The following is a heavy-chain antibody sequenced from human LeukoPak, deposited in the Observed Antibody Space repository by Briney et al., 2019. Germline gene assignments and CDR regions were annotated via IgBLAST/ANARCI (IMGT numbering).Heavy chain of an antibody. J-gene: IGHJ4*02. CDR3: TTVSTVTYGY. CDR1: GFTFSNAW. Sequence: PGGSLRLSCAASGFTFSNAWMSWVRQAPGKGLEWVGRIKSKTDGGTADYTAPVKGRFTVSRDDSKNTLYLQMNSLKTEDTAAYYCTTVSTVTYGYWGQGTLVTVSS. D-gene: IGHD4-17*01. CDR2: IKSKTDGGTA. V-gene: IGHV3-15*01.